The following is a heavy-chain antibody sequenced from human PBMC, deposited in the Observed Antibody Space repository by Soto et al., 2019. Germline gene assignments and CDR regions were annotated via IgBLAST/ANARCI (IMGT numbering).Heavy chain of an antibody. CDR1: GFTVSSGY. CDR3: ERGYRRLGDSSCFDY. J-gene: IGHJ4*02. D-gene: IGHD3-16*01. CDR2: ILSGGNT. Sequence: GGSLRLSCAASGFTVSSGYMSWVRQAPGKGLEWVSGILSGGNTNYEASVKGGCTISRDNYQNTVYLQMNSLRGEDTATYYCERGYRRLGDSSCFDYWGQGPLVTVSS. V-gene: IGHV3-53*05.